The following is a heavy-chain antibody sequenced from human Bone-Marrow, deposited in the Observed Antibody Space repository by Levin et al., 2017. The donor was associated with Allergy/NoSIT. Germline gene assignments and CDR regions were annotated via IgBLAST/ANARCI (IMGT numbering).Heavy chain of an antibody. V-gene: IGHV3-53*01. CDR1: GFTVSDNY. CDR3: ARDSSSWYRAFEI. D-gene: IGHD6-13*01. CDR2: INSGGST. Sequence: QPGGSLRLSCAASGFTVSDNYMSWVRQAPGKGLEWVSVINSGGSTYYADSVKGRFTISRDNSKNTLDLQMNSLRAEDTAVYYCARDSSSWYRAFEIWGQGTMVTVSS. J-gene: IGHJ3*02.